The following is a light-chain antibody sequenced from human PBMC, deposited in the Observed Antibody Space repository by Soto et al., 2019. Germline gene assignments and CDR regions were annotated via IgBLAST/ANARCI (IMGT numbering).Light chain of an antibody. V-gene: IGLV2-14*02. J-gene: IGLJ3*02. Sequence: QSALTQPASVSGSPGQSITISCTGTSSDVGAYNLVSWYQQHPGRAPKLFIFDVSDRPSGVSDRFSGSKSGNTASLTISGLQAEDEASYYCSSYTNTSTLVFGGATKLTVL. CDR1: SSDVGAYNL. CDR3: SSYTNTSTLV. CDR2: DVS.